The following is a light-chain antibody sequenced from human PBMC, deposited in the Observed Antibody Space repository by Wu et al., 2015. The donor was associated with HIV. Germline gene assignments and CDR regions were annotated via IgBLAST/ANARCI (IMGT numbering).Light chain of an antibody. CDR2: DVS. CDR1: QDIDRY. V-gene: IGKV1-33*01. Sequence: DIQMTQSPSSLSVSIGDRVTLTCQASQDIDRYLNWYQQKPGKAPQLLIYDVSNLGTGVPSRFSGSGSGTDFFLTISSLQPEDVATYYCQQYDDLPSITFGQGTRLDLK. J-gene: IGKJ5*01. CDR3: QQYDDLPSIT.